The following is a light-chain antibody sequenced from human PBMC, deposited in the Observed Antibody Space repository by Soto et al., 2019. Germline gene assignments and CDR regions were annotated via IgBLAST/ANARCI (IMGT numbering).Light chain of an antibody. V-gene: IGKV1-9*01. CDR1: QGISNY. J-gene: IGKJ5*01. CDR2: TAT. CDR3: QHFKGSVT. Sequence: IQLTQSPSSLSASAGDSVTITCRASQGISNYLAWYQQKVGKAPELLIFTATTLRSGVPSRFSGCGSGTNFTLTINSLQPEDFATYYCQHFKGSVTFGQGTRLEVK.